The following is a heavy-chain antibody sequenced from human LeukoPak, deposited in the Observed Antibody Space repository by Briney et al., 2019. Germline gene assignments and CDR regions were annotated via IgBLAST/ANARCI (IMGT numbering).Heavy chain of an antibody. V-gene: IGHV4-38-2*02. CDR3: ARVTPPYSSSWYHWFDP. D-gene: IGHD6-13*01. CDR1: GYSISSGYY. CDR2: IYHSGST. Sequence: PSETLSLTCTVSGYSISSGYYWGWIRQPPGKGLEWIGNIYHSGSTYYNPSLKSRVTISVDTSKNQFSLKLSSVTAADTAVYYCARVTPPYSSSWYHWFDPWGQGTLVTVSS. J-gene: IGHJ5*02.